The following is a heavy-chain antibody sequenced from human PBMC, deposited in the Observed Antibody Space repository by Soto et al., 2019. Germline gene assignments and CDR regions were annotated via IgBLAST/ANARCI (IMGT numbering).Heavy chain of an antibody. V-gene: IGHV3-48*01. CDR3: VRDLYGGNSHAFDI. CDR1: AFTFSSYD. Sequence: EMQLVESGGGLVQPGGSLRLSCAASAFTFSSYDMNWVSQAPGRGLEWVSYISSSSGLIYYAHSVRGRFTISRDNAKNSLYLQMNSRRAEDTAVYYCVRDLYGGNSHAFDIWGQGTMVTVSS. CDR2: ISSSSGLI. J-gene: IGHJ3*02. D-gene: IGHD4-17*01.